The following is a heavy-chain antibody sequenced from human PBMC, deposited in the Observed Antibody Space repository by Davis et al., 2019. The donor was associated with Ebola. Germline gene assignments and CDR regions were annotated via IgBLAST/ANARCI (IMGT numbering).Heavy chain of an antibody. J-gene: IGHJ4*02. CDR2: LWYDGTHR. V-gene: IGHV3-33*06. CDR1: GFSFTTYG. D-gene: IGHD2-15*01. CDR3: AKVPIVVVVAATQYFDY. Sequence: GESLKISCAASGFSFTTYGSHWVRQAPGKGLEWVAVLWYDGTHRYYAESVKGRFTLSRDNSKNTVYLQMDNLRAEDTAVYYCAKVPIVVVVAATQYFDYWGQGTLVTVSS.